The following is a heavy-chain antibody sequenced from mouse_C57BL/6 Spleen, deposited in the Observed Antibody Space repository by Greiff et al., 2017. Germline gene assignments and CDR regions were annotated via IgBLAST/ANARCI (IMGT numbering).Heavy chain of an antibody. CDR3: ARAYYGNRYYYAMDY. J-gene: IGHJ4*01. V-gene: IGHV1-52*01. D-gene: IGHD2-10*01. Sequence: QVQLQQPGAELVRPGSSVKLSCTASGYTFTGYWMHWVKQRPIQGLEWIGNIDPYDSETHYTQTFKGKATLTVDKSSSTAYMQLSSLTSEDSAVYYCARAYYGNRYYYAMDYWGQGTSVTVSS. CDR2: IDPYDSET. CDR1: GYTFTGYW.